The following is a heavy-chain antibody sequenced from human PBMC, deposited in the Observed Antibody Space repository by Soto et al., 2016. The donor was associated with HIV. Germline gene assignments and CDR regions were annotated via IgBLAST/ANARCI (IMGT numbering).Heavy chain of an antibody. J-gene: IGHJ1*01. CDR1: GFSISYNY. CDR3: ARDNGRSLIQN. Sequence: EVQLVETGGGLVQPGGSLRLSCAPSGFSISYNYMSWVRQAPGKGLEWVSSVYVNGRTYYADPVKGRFTVSRDMSKNLIYLQMNSLRTEDTAVYFCARDNGRSLIQNWGRGTLVTVSS. V-gene: IGHV3-53*02. CDR2: VYVNGRT. D-gene: IGHD1-26*01.